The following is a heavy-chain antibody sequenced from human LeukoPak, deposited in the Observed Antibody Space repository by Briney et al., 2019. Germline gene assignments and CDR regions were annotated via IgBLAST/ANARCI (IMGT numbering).Heavy chain of an antibody. D-gene: IGHD2-2*01. V-gene: IGHV4-34*01. CDR2: INHSGST. Sequence: SETLSLTCAVYGGSFSGYYWSWIRQPPGKGLEWIGEINHSGSTNYNPSLKSRGTISVDTSKNQSSLKLSSVTAADTAVYYCARGGVAVPAANNWFDPWGQGTLVTVSS. CDR1: GGSFSGYY. J-gene: IGHJ5*02. CDR3: ARGGVAVPAANNWFDP.